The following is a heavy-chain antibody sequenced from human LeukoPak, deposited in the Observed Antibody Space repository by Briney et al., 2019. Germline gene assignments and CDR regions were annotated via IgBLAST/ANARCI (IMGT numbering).Heavy chain of an antibody. D-gene: IGHD4-23*01. CDR2: ISKNSHII. Sequence: GGSLRLSCAASGFTFSSFGMNWVRQAPGKGLEWVSYISKNSHIIYYADSVKGRFTISRDDVKNSLYLQMNLRAEDTAVYYCAREPLFHGGKVRLFDYWGQGTLGAVSS. J-gene: IGHJ4*02. CDR3: AREPLFHGGKVRLFDY. CDR1: GFTFSSFG. V-gene: IGHV3-48*01.